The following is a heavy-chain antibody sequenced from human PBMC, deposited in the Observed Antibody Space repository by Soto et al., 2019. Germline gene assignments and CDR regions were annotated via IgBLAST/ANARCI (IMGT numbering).Heavy chain of an antibody. CDR1: GFTFSSYS. CDR3: ARDSGMATTLAAFDI. Sequence: GGSLRLSCAASGFTFSSYSMNWVRQAPGKGLEWVSYISSSSTIYYADSVKGRFTISRDNAKNSLYLQMNSLRAEDTAVYYCARDSGMATTLAAFDIWGQGTMVTVSS. D-gene: IGHD3-10*01. J-gene: IGHJ3*02. V-gene: IGHV3-48*04. CDR2: ISSSSTI.